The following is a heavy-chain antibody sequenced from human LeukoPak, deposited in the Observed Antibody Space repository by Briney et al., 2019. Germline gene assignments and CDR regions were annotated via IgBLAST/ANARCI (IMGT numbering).Heavy chain of an antibody. Sequence: GGSLRLSCAASGFTFSSYSMNWVRQAPGKGLEWVSSIGSSSSYIYYADSVKGRFTISRDNAKNSLYLQMNSLRAEDTAVYYCARDPYYYDSSGYYWGGQGTLVTVSS. CDR3: ARDPYYYDSSGYYW. CDR2: IGSSSSYI. V-gene: IGHV3-21*01. J-gene: IGHJ4*02. D-gene: IGHD3-22*01. CDR1: GFTFSSYS.